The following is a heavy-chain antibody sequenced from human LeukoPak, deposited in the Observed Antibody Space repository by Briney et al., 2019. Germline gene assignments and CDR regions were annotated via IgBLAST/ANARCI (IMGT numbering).Heavy chain of an antibody. Sequence: GGSLRPSCAASGFTFSSHAMSWVRQAPGKGLEWVSAISGSGGSTYYADSVKGRFTISRDNSKNTLYLQMNSLRAEDTAVYYCAKQLIPYYYYYGMDVWGQGTTVTVSS. CDR3: AKQLIPYYYYYGMDV. J-gene: IGHJ6*02. CDR2: ISGSGGST. CDR1: GFTFSSHA. V-gene: IGHV3-23*01.